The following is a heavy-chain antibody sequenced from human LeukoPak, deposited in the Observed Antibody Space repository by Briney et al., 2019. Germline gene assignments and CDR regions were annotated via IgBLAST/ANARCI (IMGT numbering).Heavy chain of an antibody. CDR3: ARAGDYDFWSGSY. D-gene: IGHD3-3*01. V-gene: IGHV3-7*03. CDR1: GFTFSSYW. Sequence: GGSLRLSCAASGFTFSSYWMSWVRKAPGKGLEWVANIKQDGSEKYYVDSVKGRFTISRDNAKNSLYLQMNSLRAEDTAVYYCARAGDYDFWSGSYWGQGTLVTVSS. J-gene: IGHJ4*02. CDR2: IKQDGSEK.